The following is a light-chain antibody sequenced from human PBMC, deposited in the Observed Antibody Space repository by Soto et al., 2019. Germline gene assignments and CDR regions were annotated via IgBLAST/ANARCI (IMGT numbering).Light chain of an antibody. CDR3: QQYNSYSST. V-gene: IGKV1-5*03. Sequence: IKMTQCLSTRSGSIGEGVTITGRASQSISSWLAWYQQKPGQAPKLLIYKASSLESGVPSRFSGSGSGTEFTLTISSLQPDDFATYYCQQYNSYSSTFGQGTKVDI. CDR2: KAS. CDR1: QSISSW. J-gene: IGKJ1*01.